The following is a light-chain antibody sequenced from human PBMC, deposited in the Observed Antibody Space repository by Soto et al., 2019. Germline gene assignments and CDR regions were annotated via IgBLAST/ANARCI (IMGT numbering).Light chain of an antibody. CDR3: QQYGSSLFT. Sequence: EIVLTQSPCTLSWSPGERATLSCRASQSVSSIYLAWYQQKRSQAHRLLISGESSRATGIPDRFSGSGSGPDFALTISRMEPEDFAVYYCQQYGSSLFTFGHGTKVDI. V-gene: IGKV3-20*01. J-gene: IGKJ3*01. CDR2: GES. CDR1: QSVSSIY.